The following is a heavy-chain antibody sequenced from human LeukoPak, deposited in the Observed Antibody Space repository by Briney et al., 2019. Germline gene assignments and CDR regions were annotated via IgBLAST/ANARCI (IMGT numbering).Heavy chain of an antibody. V-gene: IGHV4-59*01. Sequence: SETLSLTCTVSGGSISSYYWSWIRQPPGKGLEWIGYIYYSGSTNYNPSLKSRVTISVETSKNQFSLKLSSVTAADTAVYYCTTSPMPGIDYWGQGTLVTVSS. J-gene: IGHJ4*02. CDR1: GGSISSYY. CDR3: TTSPMPGIDY. D-gene: IGHD1-14*01. CDR2: IYYSGST.